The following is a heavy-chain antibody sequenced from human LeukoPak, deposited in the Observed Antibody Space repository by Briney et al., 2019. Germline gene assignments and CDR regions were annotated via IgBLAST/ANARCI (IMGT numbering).Heavy chain of an antibody. CDR1: GFTFTTYW. CDR2: IKYDGSEQ. V-gene: IGHV3-7*01. Sequence: GGSLRLSCAASGFTFTTYWMSWMRQAPGKGLQWVANIKYDGSEQYYADSVKGRFTISRDNAKNSLFLQMNSLGVEDTAVYYCKSGGAAPGSFDYWGQGALVTVSS. J-gene: IGHJ4*02. CDR3: KSGGAAPGSFDY. D-gene: IGHD1-26*01.